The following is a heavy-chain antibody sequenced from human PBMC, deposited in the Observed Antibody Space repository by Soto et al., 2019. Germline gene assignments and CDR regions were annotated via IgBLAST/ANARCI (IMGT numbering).Heavy chain of an antibody. V-gene: IGHV3-23*01. CDR1: GFTFSSYA. Sequence: GGSLRLSCAASGFTFSSYAMSWVSQAPGMGLEWVSAISGSGGSTYYADSVKGRFTISRDNCKKTLYLQMNSLRAEDTAVYHCIAAAGTWYYFDYWGQGTLVTVSS. CDR2: ISGSGGST. CDR3: IAAAGTWYYFDY. J-gene: IGHJ4*02. D-gene: IGHD6-13*01.